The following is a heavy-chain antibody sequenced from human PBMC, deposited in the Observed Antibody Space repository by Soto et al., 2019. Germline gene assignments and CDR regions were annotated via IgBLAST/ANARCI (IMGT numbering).Heavy chain of an antibody. CDR1: GDSFSSYF. Sequence: QVRLQQSGPGLVKPSETLSLTCTVSGDSFSSYFWTWIRQPPGKGLEWIGYVYYSGSTNYNPSLKSRVTISIDTSKNQFSLKLSSVTAADTAVYYCARTLQVASAGWFDPWGQGTLVTVSS. V-gene: IGHV4-59*01. J-gene: IGHJ5*02. CDR3: ARTLQVASAGWFDP. CDR2: VYYSGST. D-gene: IGHD6-25*01.